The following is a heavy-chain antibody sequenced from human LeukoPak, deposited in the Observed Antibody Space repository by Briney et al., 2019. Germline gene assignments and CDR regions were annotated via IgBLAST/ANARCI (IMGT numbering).Heavy chain of an antibody. CDR3: ASSNWGSGYYYYGMDV. CDR1: GYSFTSYW. CDR2: IYPGDSDT. V-gene: IGHV5-51*01. Sequence: GESLKISCKGSGYSFTSYWIGWVRQMPGKGLEWMGIIYPGDSDTRYSPSFQGQVTISADKSISTAYLQWSSLEASDTATYYCASSNWGSGYYYYGMDVWGQGTTVTVSS. J-gene: IGHJ6*02. D-gene: IGHD7-27*01.